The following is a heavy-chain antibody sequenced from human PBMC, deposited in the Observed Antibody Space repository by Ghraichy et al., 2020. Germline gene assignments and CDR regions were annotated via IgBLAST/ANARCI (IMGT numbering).Heavy chain of an antibody. CDR1: GLSDYS. V-gene: IGHV3-48*02. Sequence: GGSLRLSCEGSGLSDYSMNWVRQSPGKGLEWVSYITTSSRTTSYADSVRGRFTISRDNAQNSLYLQMNSLRDEDTAVYYCARGATVVRFFYFNGMDVWGQGTTVTVSS. CDR3: ARGATVVRFFYFNGMDV. D-gene: IGHD4-23*01. J-gene: IGHJ6*02. CDR2: ITTSSRTT.